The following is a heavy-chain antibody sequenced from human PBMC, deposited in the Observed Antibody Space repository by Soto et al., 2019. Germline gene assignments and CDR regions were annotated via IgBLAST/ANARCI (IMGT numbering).Heavy chain of an antibody. CDR3: ARRKADFEGEHVFDI. J-gene: IGHJ3*02. CDR2: IIPILGIA. V-gene: IGHV1-69*02. D-gene: IGHD1-26*01. Sequence: QVQLVQSGAEVKKPGSSVKVSCKASGGTFSSYTISWVRQAPGQGLEWMGRIIPILGIANYAQKFQGRVTIAADKTTSTGCRVLSSLRSEDTAVYCCARRKADFEGEHVFDIWGQGTIVTASS. CDR1: GGTFSSYT.